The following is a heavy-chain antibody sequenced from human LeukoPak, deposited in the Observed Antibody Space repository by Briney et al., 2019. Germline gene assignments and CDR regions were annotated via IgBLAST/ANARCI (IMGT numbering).Heavy chain of an antibody. CDR2: ISSSSSYI. J-gene: IGHJ4*02. V-gene: IGHV3-21*01. Sequence: PGGSLRLSCAASGFTFSSYSMNWVRQAPGKGLEWVSSISSSSSYIYYADSVKGRFTISRDNAKNSLYLQMNSLRAEDTAVYYCARGRYYYDSSGSFDYWGQGTLVTVSS. D-gene: IGHD3-22*01. CDR3: ARGRYYYDSSGSFDY. CDR1: GFTFSSYS.